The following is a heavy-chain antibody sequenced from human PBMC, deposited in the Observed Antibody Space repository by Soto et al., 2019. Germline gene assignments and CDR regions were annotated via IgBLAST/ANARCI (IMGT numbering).Heavy chain of an antibody. V-gene: IGHV1-3*01. D-gene: IGHD3-3*01. CDR1: GYTFTSYA. CDR3: ARPLYYDFWSGYYPGPWFEP. CDR2: INAGNGNT. Sequence: ASVKVSCKASGYTFTSYAMHWVRQAPGQRLEWMGWINAGNGNTKYSQKFQGRVTITRDTSASTAYMELSSLRSEDTAVYYCARPLYYDFWSGYYPGPWFEPWGQGTLVTVSS. J-gene: IGHJ5*02.